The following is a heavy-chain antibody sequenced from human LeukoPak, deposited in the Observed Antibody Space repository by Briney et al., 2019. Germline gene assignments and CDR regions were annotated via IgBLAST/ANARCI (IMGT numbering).Heavy chain of an antibody. CDR2: IYHSGST. CDR1: GYSISSGYY. D-gene: IGHD6-19*01. V-gene: IGHV4-38-2*02. CDR3: ARAIRAVAEIPSLSRIDYYYYGMDV. J-gene: IGHJ6*02. Sequence: KPSETLSLTCTVSGYSISSGYYWGWIRQPPGKGLEWIGSIYHSGSTYYNPSLKSRVTISVDTSKNQFSLKLSSVTAADTAVYYCARAIRAVAEIPSLSRIDYYYYGMDVWGQGTTVTVSS.